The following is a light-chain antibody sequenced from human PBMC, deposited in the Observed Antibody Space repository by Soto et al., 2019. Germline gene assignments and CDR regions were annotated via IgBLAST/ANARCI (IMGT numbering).Light chain of an antibody. J-gene: IGKJ4*01. CDR1: QSVSSN. CDR2: GAS. Sequence: EILMTQSPATLSVSPGERATLSCRASQSVSSNLAWYHQKPGQAPRLLIYGASTRATGIPARFGGSGSGTEFTLTISSLQSEDFAVYYCQHYYNWPLTFGGGTKVEIK. V-gene: IGKV3-15*01. CDR3: QHYYNWPLT.